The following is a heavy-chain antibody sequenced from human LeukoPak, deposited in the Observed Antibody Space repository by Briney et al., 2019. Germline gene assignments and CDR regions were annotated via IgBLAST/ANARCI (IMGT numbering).Heavy chain of an antibody. CDR2: ISAYNGNT. Sequence: ASVTVSCKASGCTFTSYGISWVRQAPGQGLEWMGWISAYNGNTNYAQKLQGRVTMTTDTSTSTAYMELRSLRSDDTAVYYCARDRPGYCSGGSCYADYWGQGTLVTVSS. D-gene: IGHD2-15*01. J-gene: IGHJ4*02. V-gene: IGHV1-18*01. CDR1: GCTFTSYG. CDR3: ARDRPGYCSGGSCYADY.